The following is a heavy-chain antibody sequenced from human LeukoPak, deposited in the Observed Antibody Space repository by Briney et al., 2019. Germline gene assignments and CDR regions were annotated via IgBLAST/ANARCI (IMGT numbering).Heavy chain of an antibody. J-gene: IGHJ4*02. D-gene: IGHD5-12*01. CDR2: IYTSGST. CDR1: GGSISSGDY. Sequence: SETLSLTCTVSGGSISSGDYWTWIRQPAGTGLEWIGPIYTSGSTIYNPSLKRRVTMSVDTSKNQFSLRLNSVIAADTAVYYCARVGYGGYGVLGYWGQGTLVTVSS. V-gene: IGHV4-4*07. CDR3: ARVGYGGYGVLGY.